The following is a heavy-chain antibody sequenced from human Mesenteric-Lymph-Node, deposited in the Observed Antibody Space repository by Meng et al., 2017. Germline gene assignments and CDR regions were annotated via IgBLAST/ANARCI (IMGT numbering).Heavy chain of an antibody. CDR2: IYHSGST. CDR1: GGSLSSRNW. J-gene: IGHJ4*02. Sequence: QGPLQESGPGLVNPSGTPSLTCAVSGGSLSSRNWWSWVRQPPGKGLEWIGEIYHSGSTNYNPSLKSRVTISVDTSKNQLSLKLSSVTAADTAVYYCARNYYIDYWGQGTLVTVSS. V-gene: IGHV4-4*02. CDR3: ARNYYIDY.